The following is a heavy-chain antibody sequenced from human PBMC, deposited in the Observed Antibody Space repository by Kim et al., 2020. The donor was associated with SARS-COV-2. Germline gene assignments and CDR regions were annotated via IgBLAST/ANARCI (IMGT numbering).Heavy chain of an antibody. CDR3: SGAAAPGDYYGMDV. CDR2: ISGSGGST. D-gene: IGHD2-2*01. CDR1: GFTFSSYA. Sequence: GGSLRLSCAASGFTFSSYAMSWVRQAPGKGLEWVSAISGSGGSTSYADSVKGRFTITRDNYKNTLYLQMNSLRAEDTAVYYCSGAAAPGDYYGMDVWGQGTTVTVSS. V-gene: IGHV3-23*01. J-gene: IGHJ6*02.